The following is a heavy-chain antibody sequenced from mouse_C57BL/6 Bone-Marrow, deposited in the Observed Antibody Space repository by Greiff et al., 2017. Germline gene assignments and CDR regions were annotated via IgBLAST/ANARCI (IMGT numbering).Heavy chain of an antibody. V-gene: IGHV5-12*01. CDR1: GFTFSDYY. J-gene: IGHJ3*01. D-gene: IGHD2-3*01. CDR3: AGGYDLFAY. Sequence: VQLKESGGGLVQPGGSLKLSCAASGFTFSDYYMYWVRQTPEKRLEWVAYISNGGGSTHYPDTVKGRFTISRDNAKNTLYLQMSRLKSEDTAMYYCAGGYDLFAYWGQGTLVTVSA. CDR2: ISNGGGST.